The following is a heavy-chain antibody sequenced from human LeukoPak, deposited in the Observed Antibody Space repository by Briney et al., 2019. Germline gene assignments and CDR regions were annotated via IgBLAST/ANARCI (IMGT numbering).Heavy chain of an antibody. V-gene: IGHV4-30-4*01. CDR2: IYYSRST. J-gene: IGHJ5*02. Sequence: SETLSLTCTVSGGSISSGDYYWSRIRQPPGKGLEWIGYIYYSRSTYYNPSLKSRVTISVDTSKNQFSLKLSSVTAADTAVYYCARAGYDFWDNWFDPWGQGTLVTVSS. CDR3: ARAGYDFWDNWFDP. D-gene: IGHD3-3*01. CDR1: GGSISSGDYY.